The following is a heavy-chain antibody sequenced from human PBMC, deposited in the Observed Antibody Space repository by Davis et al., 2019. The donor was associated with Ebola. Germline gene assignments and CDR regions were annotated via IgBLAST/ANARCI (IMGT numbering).Heavy chain of an antibody. CDR3: AASAGTVGKFDY. V-gene: IGHV1-58*02. D-gene: IGHD1-14*01. CDR1: GFTFTYSA. J-gene: IGHJ4*01. Sequence: SVKVSCKASGFTFTYSAMQWVRQARGQRPEWIGSIVVGNVNTNYAQKFQGRVTITRDMSTSTSYLDLSNLRSEDTAVYYCAASAGTVGKFDYWGQGTLVTVSS. CDR2: IVVGNVNT.